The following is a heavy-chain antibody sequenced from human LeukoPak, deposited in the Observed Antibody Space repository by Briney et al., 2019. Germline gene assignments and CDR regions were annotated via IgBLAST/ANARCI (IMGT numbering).Heavy chain of an antibody. Sequence: SETLSLTCTVSGGSISSYYWSWIRQPPGKGLEWIGYIYYSGSTNYNPSLKSRVTISVDTSKNQFSLKLSSVTAADTAVYYCARCVYDSSGYYPGIWFDPWGQGTLVTASS. D-gene: IGHD3-22*01. V-gene: IGHV4-59*01. CDR3: ARCVYDSSGYYPGIWFDP. CDR2: IYYSGST. CDR1: GGSISSYY. J-gene: IGHJ5*02.